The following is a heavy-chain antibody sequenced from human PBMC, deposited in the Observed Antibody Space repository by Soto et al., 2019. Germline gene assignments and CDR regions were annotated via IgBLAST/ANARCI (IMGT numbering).Heavy chain of an antibody. J-gene: IGHJ6*02. Sequence: ASLKGSCKTSGYPFTGYYMHWVRQAPVQVLEWMGWINPNSGGTNYAQKFQGRVTMTRDTSISTAYMELSRLRSDDTAVYYCARDYDSSGYYYYYYGMDVWGQGNTVTGSS. V-gene: IGHV1-2*02. CDR2: INPNSGGT. CDR1: GYPFTGYY. CDR3: ARDYDSSGYYYYYYGMDV. D-gene: IGHD3-22*01.